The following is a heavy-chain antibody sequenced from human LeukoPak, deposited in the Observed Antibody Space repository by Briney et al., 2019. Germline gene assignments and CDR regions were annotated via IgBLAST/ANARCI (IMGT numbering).Heavy chain of an antibody. CDR2: INPSGGST. J-gene: IGHJ6*02. Sequence: ASVKVSCKASGYTFTSYYMHWVRQAPGQGLEWMGIINPSGGSTSYAQKFRGRVTMTRDTSTSTVYMELSSLRSEDTAVYYCARETLGMATTSSXYYYYXGMDVWGQGTTVXVXS. CDR1: GYTFTSYY. CDR3: ARETLGMATTSSXYYYYXGMDV. V-gene: IGHV1-46*01. D-gene: IGHD5-24*01.